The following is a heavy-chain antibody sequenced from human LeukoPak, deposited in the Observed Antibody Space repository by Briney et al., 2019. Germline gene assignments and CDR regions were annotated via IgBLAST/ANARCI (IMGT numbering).Heavy chain of an antibody. D-gene: IGHD5-24*01. CDR3: ARHGRDGYNY. CDR2: INLSGST. J-gene: IGHJ4*02. CDR1: GGSFSGYY. Sequence: SETLSLTCAVYGGSFSGYYWSWIRQPPGKGLEWIGEINLSGSTNYNPSLKSRVTISVDTSKNQFSLKLSSVTAADTAVYYCARHGRDGYNYWGQGTLVTVSS. V-gene: IGHV4-34*01.